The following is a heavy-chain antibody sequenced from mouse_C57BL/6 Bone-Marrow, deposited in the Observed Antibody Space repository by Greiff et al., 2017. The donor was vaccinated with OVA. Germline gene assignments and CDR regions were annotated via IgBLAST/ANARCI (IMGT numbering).Heavy chain of an antibody. J-gene: IGHJ1*03. Sequence: EVKLVESEGGLVQPGSSMKLSCTASGFTFSDYYMAWVRQVPEKGLEWVANINYDGSSTYYLDSLKSRFIISRDNAKNILYLQMSSLKSEDTATYYCARDRYGYYGSSFWYFDVWGTGTTVTVSS. V-gene: IGHV5-16*01. D-gene: IGHD1-1*01. CDR1: GFTFSDYY. CDR2: INYDGSST. CDR3: ARDRYGYYGSSFWYFDV.